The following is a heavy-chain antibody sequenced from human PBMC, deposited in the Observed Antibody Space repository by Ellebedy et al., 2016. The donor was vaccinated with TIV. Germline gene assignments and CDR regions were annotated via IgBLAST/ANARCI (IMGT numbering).Heavy chain of an antibody. Sequence: GESLKISCKASGYTFTNYWIGWVRQMPGKGLEWMGIIYPTYSDTRYSPSFQGQVTISADKSISTAYLQWNSLKASDNAMFYCARQSDWNDGYFHYWGQGTLVTVSS. D-gene: IGHD1-1*01. CDR1: GYTFTNYW. CDR3: ARQSDWNDGYFHY. V-gene: IGHV5-51*01. CDR2: IYPTYSDT. J-gene: IGHJ4*02.